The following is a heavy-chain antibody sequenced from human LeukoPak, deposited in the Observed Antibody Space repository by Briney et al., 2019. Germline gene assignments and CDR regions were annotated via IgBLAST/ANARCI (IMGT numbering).Heavy chain of an antibody. CDR3: ARAWLRVYYFDY. CDR1: GGSFSGHY. Sequence: PSETLSLTCAVYGGSFSGHYWSWIRQPPGKGLEWIGEINHSGSTNYNPSPKSRVTISVDTSKNQFSLKLSSVTAADTAVYYCARAWLRVYYFDYWGQGTLVTVSS. CDR2: INHSGST. J-gene: IGHJ4*02. D-gene: IGHD5-12*01. V-gene: IGHV4-34*01.